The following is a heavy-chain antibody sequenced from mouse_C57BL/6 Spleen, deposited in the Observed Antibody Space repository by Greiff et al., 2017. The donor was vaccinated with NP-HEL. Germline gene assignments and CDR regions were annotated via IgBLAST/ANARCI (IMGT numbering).Heavy chain of an antibody. Sequence: VQVVESGAELMKPGASVTLSCKATGYTFTGYWIEWVKQRPGHGLEWIGEILPGSGSTNHNEKFKGMATFTADPSSNTAYMQLSSLTTEDSAIYSCARGSLFAYWGQGTLVTVSA. V-gene: IGHV1-9*01. J-gene: IGHJ3*01. CDR2: ILPGSGST. CDR3: ARGSLFAY. CDR1: GYTFTGYW.